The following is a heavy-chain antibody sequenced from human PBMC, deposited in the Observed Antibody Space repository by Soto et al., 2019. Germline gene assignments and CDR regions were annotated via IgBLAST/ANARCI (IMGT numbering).Heavy chain of an antibody. CDR1: GGSISSYY. Sequence: QVQLQESGPGLVKPSETLSLTCTVSGGSISSYYWSWIRQPAGKGLEWIGRIYTSGSTNYNPSLKSRVTMSVDTSKNQFSLKLSSVTAADTAVYYCARAGYCSSTSCDREGFDPWGQGTLVTVSS. D-gene: IGHD2-2*02. CDR3: ARAGYCSSTSCDREGFDP. CDR2: IYTSGST. J-gene: IGHJ5*02. V-gene: IGHV4-4*07.